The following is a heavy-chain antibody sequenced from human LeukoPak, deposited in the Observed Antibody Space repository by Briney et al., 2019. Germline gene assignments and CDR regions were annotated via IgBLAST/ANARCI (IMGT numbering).Heavy chain of an antibody. D-gene: IGHD2-15*01. CDR1: GGSISSYY. CDR2: IYTSGST. J-gene: IGHJ6*03. CDR3: ATGRHCSGGSCYPYYYYMDV. V-gene: IGHV4-4*07. Sequence: KPSETLSLTCTVSGGSISSYYWSWIRQPAGKGLEWIGRIYTSGSTNYNPSLKSRVTMSVDTSKNQFSLKLCSVTAADTAVYYCATGRHCSGGSCYPYYYYMDVWGKGTTVTVSS.